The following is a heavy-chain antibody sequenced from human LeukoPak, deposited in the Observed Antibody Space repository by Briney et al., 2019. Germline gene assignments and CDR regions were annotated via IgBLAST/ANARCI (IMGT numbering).Heavy chain of an antibody. Sequence: SETLSLTCTASGGSISSYYWSWIRQPPGKGLEWIGYIYYSGSTNYNPSLKSRVTISVDTSKNQFSLKLSSVTAADTAVYYCARVITPDAFDIWGQGTMVTVSS. J-gene: IGHJ3*02. CDR3: ARVITPDAFDI. CDR2: IYYSGST. D-gene: IGHD2-15*01. CDR1: GGSISSYY. V-gene: IGHV4-59*01.